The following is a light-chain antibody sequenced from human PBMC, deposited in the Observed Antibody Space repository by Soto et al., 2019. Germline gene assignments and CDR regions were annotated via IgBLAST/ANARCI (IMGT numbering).Light chain of an antibody. CDR3: QQYNNYGSWT. CDR1: QSISDW. J-gene: IGKJ1*01. V-gene: IGKV1-5*03. CDR2: KAS. Sequence: DIQMTQSPSTLSSSVGDTVTITCRASQSISDWLAWYQQKPEKAPKRLIYKASSLESGVPSRFIGSGSGTDFTLTISSLQPDDFVAYYCQQYNNYGSWTFGQGTKVEIK.